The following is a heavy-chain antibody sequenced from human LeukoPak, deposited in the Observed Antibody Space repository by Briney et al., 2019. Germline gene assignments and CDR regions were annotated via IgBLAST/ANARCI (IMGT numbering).Heavy chain of an antibody. D-gene: IGHD6-13*01. Sequence: GGSLRLSCAASGFIFSNYGMSWVRQAPGKGLEWVSSISFSSTHIYYADSIQGRFTISRDNAENSLYLQMNSLRAEDTAVYYCAKDLSGSGYSSSWYFDYWGQGTLVTVSS. J-gene: IGHJ4*02. V-gene: IGHV3-21*04. CDR2: ISFSSTHI. CDR3: AKDLSGSGYSSSWYFDY. CDR1: GFIFSNYG.